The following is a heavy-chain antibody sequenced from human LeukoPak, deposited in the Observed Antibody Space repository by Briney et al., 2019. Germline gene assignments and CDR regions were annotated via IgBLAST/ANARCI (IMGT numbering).Heavy chain of an antibody. V-gene: IGHV4-34*01. J-gene: IGHJ6*03. CDR2: INDSGTI. CDR3: ARRWNYGRNYYIDV. D-gene: IGHD1-7*01. CDR1: GGSFSNYY. Sequence: ETLSLTCAVYGGSFSNYYWRWIRQSPAKGLEWIGEINDSGTINHNPSLMSRVTISVDKSKNQFSLKLSSVTAADTAVYYCARRWNYGRNYYIDVWGKGATVSVSS.